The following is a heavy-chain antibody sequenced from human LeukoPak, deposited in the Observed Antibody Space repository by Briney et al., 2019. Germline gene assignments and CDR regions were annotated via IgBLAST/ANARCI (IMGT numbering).Heavy chain of an antibody. CDR1: GASISSFY. J-gene: IGHJ6*02. V-gene: IGHV4-59*01. CDR3: ARLRGGSYAPDAYFYYGMDV. CDR2: IYYTGHA. D-gene: IGHD1-26*01. Sequence: SETLSLTCTVSGASISSFYWSWIRQPPGKGLEWIGYIYYTGHASYNPSLKSRVTISVDTSKNQFSLKLNSVTAADTAVYYCARLRGGSYAPDAYFYYGMDVWGQGTTVIVSS.